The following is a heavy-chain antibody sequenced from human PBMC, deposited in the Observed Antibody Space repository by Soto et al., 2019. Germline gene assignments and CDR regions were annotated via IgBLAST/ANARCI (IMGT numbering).Heavy chain of an antibody. D-gene: IGHD3-3*01. J-gene: IGHJ6*03. CDR1: GFTFSSYS. V-gene: IGHV3-21*01. CDR3: ARGKTVFGVVIAYYYMDV. Sequence: GGSLRLSCAASGFTFSSYSMNWVRQAPGKGLEWVSSISSSSSYIYYADSVKGRFTISRDNAKNSLYLQMNSLRAEDTAVYYCARGKTVFGVVIAYYYMDVWGKGTTVTVSS. CDR2: ISSSSSYI.